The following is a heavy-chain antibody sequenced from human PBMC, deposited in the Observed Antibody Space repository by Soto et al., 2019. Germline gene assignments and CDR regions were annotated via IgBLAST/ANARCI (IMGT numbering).Heavy chain of an antibody. Sequence: EVQLVESGGGLVQPGGSLRLSCAASGFTFSSYSMNWVRQAPGKGLEWVSYISSSSSTIYYADSVKGRFTISRDNAKNSLYLQMNSLRDEDTAVYYCARDLIVVVAARNYGMDVWGQGTTVTVSS. CDR2: ISSSSSTI. D-gene: IGHD2-15*01. V-gene: IGHV3-48*02. CDR1: GFTFSSYS. CDR3: ARDLIVVVAARNYGMDV. J-gene: IGHJ6*02.